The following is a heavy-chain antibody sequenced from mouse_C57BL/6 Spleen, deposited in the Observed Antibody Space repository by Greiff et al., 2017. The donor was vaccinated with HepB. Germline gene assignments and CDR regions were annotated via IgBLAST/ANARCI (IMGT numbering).Heavy chain of an antibody. J-gene: IGHJ2*01. V-gene: IGHV14-4*01. CDR2: IDPENGDT. CDR1: GFYFKDDY. D-gene: IGHD2-4*01. CDR3: TTGGLRTVY. Sequence: VQLQQSGAELVRPGASVSLSCTASGFYFKDDYMHWVKQRPEQGLEWIGWIDPENGDTEYASKFPGKATKTADTSSNTAYLQLSSLTSEDTAVYYCTTGGLRTVYWGQGTTLTVSS.